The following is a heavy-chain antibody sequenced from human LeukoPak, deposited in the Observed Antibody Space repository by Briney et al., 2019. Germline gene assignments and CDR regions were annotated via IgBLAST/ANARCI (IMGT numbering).Heavy chain of an antibody. CDR3: ARRAGAPDFDV. D-gene: IGHD3-10*01. J-gene: IGHJ4*02. Sequence: SDTVSLTCTVSGGPFVGYYWTWIRQPPGKGLEWIGEITHSGGGNYNPSLKSRVTISVDSSQNRFSLKVLSVTAADTAVYYCARRAGAPDFDVWGLGTLVSVSS. CDR2: ITHSGGG. CDR1: GGPFVGYY. V-gene: IGHV4-34*01.